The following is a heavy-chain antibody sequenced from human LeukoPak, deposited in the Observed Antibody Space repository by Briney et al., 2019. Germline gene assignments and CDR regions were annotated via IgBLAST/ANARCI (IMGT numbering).Heavy chain of an antibody. V-gene: IGHV4-4*07. D-gene: IGHD5-18*01. Sequence: SETLSLTCTVSGGSISSYYWSWIRQPAGKELEWIGRIYTSGSTNYNPSLKSRVTMSVDTSKNQFSLKLSSVTAADTAVYYCARAGTAMGYNWFEPWGQGTLVTVSS. CDR1: GGSISSYY. CDR3: ARAGTAMGYNWFEP. CDR2: IYTSGST. J-gene: IGHJ5*02.